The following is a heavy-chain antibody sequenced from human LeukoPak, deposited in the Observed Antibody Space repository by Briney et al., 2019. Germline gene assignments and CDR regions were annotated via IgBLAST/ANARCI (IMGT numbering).Heavy chain of an antibody. Sequence: PGGSLRLSCAASGFTFDDYAMHWVRQAPGKGLEWVSGISWNSGSIGYADSVKGRFTISRDNAKNSLYLQMNSLRAEDTALYYCAKSNYTYYYFDYWGQGTLVTVSS. CDR2: ISWNSGSI. D-gene: IGHD3-3*01. CDR1: GFTFDDYA. CDR3: AKSNYTYYYFDY. V-gene: IGHV3-9*01. J-gene: IGHJ4*02.